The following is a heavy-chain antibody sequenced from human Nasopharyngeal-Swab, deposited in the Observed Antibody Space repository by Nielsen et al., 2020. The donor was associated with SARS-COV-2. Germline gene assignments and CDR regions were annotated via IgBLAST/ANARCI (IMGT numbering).Heavy chain of an antibody. D-gene: IGHD5-18*01. Sequence: GESLKISCAASGFTSSSYWMSWVRQAPGKGLEWVASIKQDGSEKYYVDSVKGRFTISRDNAKNSLYLQMNSLRAEDTAVYYCAKRGYSYVNKFDLWGQGTLVTVSS. CDR2: IKQDGSEK. V-gene: IGHV3-7*03. CDR3: AKRGYSYVNKFDL. CDR1: GFTSSSYW. J-gene: IGHJ4*02.